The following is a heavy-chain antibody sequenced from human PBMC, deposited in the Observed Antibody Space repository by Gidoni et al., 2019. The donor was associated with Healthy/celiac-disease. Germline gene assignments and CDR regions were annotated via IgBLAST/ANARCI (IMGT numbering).Heavy chain of an antibody. CDR3: ATVRRWYSSRAIDY. CDR1: GYTLTELS. CDR2: FDPEDGET. V-gene: IGHV1-24*01. Sequence: QVQLVQSGAEVQTPGASVKVSCQVSGYTLTELSMHWVRQAPGKGLEWMGGFDPEDGETIYAQKFQGRVTMTEDTSTDTAYMELSSLRSEDTAVYYCATVRRWYSSRAIDYWGQGTLVTVSS. D-gene: IGHD6-13*01. J-gene: IGHJ4*02.